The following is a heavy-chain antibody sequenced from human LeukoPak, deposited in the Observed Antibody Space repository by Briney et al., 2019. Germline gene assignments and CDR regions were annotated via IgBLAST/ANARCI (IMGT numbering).Heavy chain of an antibody. Sequence: SETLSLTCTVSGGSISSSSYYWGWIRQPPGKGLEWIGSIYYSGSTYYNPSLKSRVTISVDTSKNQFSLKLSSVTAADTAVYYCARDLGSGSYYLPTNWFDPWGQGTLVTVSS. J-gene: IGHJ5*02. CDR2: IYYSGST. V-gene: IGHV4-39*07. CDR3: ARDLGSGSYYLPTNWFDP. D-gene: IGHD3-10*01. CDR1: GGSISSSSYY.